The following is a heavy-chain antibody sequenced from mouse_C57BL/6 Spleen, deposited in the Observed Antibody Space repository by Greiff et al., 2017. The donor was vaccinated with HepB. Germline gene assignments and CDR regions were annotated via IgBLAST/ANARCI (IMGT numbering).Heavy chain of an antibody. CDR1: GYSITSDY. V-gene: IGHV3-8*01. Sequence: EVQLQQSGPGLAKPSQTLSLTCSVTGYSITSDYCNWIRKFPGNKLEYMGYISYSGSTYYNPSLKSRISITRDTSKNQYYLQLNSVTTEDTATYYCARYRGYYGKDWYFDVWGTGTTVTVSS. CDR3: ARYRGYYGKDWYFDV. CDR2: ISYSGST. J-gene: IGHJ1*03. D-gene: IGHD2-1*01.